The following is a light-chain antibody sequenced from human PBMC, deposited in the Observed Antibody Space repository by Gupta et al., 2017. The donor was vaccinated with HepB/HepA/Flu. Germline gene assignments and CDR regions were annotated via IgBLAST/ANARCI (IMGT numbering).Light chain of an antibody. J-gene: IGLJ3*02. V-gene: IGLV7-46*01. CDR2: DTS. CDR3: LLSYSGTRV. CDR1: SGAVTSGHY. Sequence: QAVVTQESSLPVSPGGTVTLTCGPSSGAVTSGHYAYWFQQKPGQAPRTLIYDTSAKHSWTPARFSGSLLGGKAALTLSGAQPEDEADYYCLLSYSGTRVFGGGTKLTVL.